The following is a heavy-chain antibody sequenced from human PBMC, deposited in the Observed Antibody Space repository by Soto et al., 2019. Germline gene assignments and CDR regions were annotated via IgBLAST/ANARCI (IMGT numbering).Heavy chain of an antibody. V-gene: IGHV3-15*07. J-gene: IGHJ6*02. CDR2: IKSKTDGGTT. CDR1: GFTFSNAW. D-gene: IGHD4-17*01. CDR3: TTEIKHDYGDYGVGGDYYYYGMDV. Sequence: GGSLRLSCAASGFTFSNAWMNWVRQAPGKGLEWVGRIKSKTDGGTTDYAAPVKGRFTISRDDSKNTLYLQMNSLKTEDTAVYYCTTEIKHDYGDYGVGGDYYYYGMDVWGQGTTVTVSS.